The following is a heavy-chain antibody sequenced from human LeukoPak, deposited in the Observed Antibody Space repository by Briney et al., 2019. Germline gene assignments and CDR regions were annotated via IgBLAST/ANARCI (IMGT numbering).Heavy chain of an antibody. J-gene: IGHJ4*02. D-gene: IGHD1-1*01. CDR2: IYYSGST. V-gene: IGHV4-59*01. CDR3: ARGGTRRYFDY. Sequence: PSETLSLTCTVSGGSISSYYWSWIRQPPGKGLEWIGYIYYSGSTNYNPSLKSRVTISVDASKNQFSLKLSSVTAADTAVYYCARGGTRRYFDYWGQGTLVTASS. CDR1: GGSISSYY.